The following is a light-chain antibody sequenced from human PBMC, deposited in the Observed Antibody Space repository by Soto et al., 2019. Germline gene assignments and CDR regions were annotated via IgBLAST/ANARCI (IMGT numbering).Light chain of an antibody. CDR3: QQYDNVPIT. Sequence: DIQMTQSPSSLSASVGDRVTITCQASQDINNYLNWYQQKPGKAPKLLIYGASNLETGVPSRFSGSGSGTDFTFTISSLQPEDIATYYCQQYDNVPITFGQGTRLDMK. V-gene: IGKV1-33*01. J-gene: IGKJ5*01. CDR1: QDINNY. CDR2: GAS.